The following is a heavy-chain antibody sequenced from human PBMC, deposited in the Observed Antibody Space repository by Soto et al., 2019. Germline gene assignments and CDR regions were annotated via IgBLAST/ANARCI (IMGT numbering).Heavy chain of an antibody. Sequence: EVQLVESGGALVQPGGSLRLSCAVSGFTFTSYSMSWVRQAPGEGLEWVANIRQDGHEKYYVDSVRGRFTISRDNAQNSLYLQMDSVRAEDTAMYYCARDLPGYCSTTNCYYYFDFWGQGTLVTVSS. J-gene: IGHJ4*02. V-gene: IGHV3-7*03. CDR1: GFTFTSYS. CDR3: ARDLPGYCSTTNCYYYFDF. D-gene: IGHD2-2*01. CDR2: IRQDGHEK.